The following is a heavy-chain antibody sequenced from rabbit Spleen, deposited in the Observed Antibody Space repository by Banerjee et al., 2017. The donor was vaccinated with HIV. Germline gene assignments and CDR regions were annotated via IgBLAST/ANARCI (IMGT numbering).Heavy chain of an antibody. CDR1: GVSFSGSSY. Sequence: QEQLVESGGGLVQPEGSLTLTCTASGVSFSGSSYICWVRQAPGKGLEWIGCIELGSSGFTYFASWAKGRFTITKTSSTTVTLQMTSLTAADTATYFCARDTSSSFSSYGMDLWGQGTLVTVS. CDR3: ARDTSSSFSSYGMDL. CDR2: IELGSSGFT. D-gene: IGHD1-1*01. J-gene: IGHJ6*01. V-gene: IGHV1S45*01.